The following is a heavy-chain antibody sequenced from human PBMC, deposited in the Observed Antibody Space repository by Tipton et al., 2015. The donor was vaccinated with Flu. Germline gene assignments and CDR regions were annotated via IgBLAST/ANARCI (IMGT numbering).Heavy chain of an antibody. CDR1: GYSISSGYY. J-gene: IGHJ4*02. D-gene: IGHD3-10*01. CDR3: VRLTYYYGSGTSDF. CDR2: VSHSGST. Sequence: GLVKPSETLSFTCGVSGYSISSGYYWGWIRQPPGKGLEWIGSVSHSGSTYYNPSLKSRVTISIDTFKTQFSLRLSSVTAADTAVYYCVRLTYYYGSGTSDFWGQGTLVTVSS. V-gene: IGHV4-38-2*01.